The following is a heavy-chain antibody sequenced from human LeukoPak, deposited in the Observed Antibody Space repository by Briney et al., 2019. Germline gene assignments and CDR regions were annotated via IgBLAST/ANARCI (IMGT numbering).Heavy chain of an antibody. D-gene: IGHD4-11*01. CDR1: GYTFTGYY. V-gene: IGHV1-2*02. CDR2: INPNSGGT. CDR3: ARGSVRTTVTTGGDY. Sequence: ASVKVSCKASGYTFTGYYMHWVRQAPGQGLEWMGWINPNSGGTNYAQKFQGRVTMTRDTSISTAYMGLSRLRSDDTAVYYCARGSVRTTVTTGGDYWGQGTLVTVSS. J-gene: IGHJ4*02.